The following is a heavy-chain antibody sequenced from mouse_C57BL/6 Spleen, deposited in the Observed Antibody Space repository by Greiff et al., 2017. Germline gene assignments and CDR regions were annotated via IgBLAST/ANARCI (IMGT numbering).Heavy chain of an antibody. CDR3: ARAGVTYYGNYAMDY. D-gene: IGHD1-1*01. CDR2: IDPNRGGT. J-gene: IGHJ4*01. Sequence: QVHVKQPGAELVKPGASVKLSCKASGYTFTSYWMHWVKQRPGRGLEWIGRIDPNRGGTKYNEKFKSKATLTVDKPSSTAYMQLSSLTSEDSAVYYCARAGVTYYGNYAMDYWGQGTSVTVSS. V-gene: IGHV1-72*01. CDR1: GYTFTSYW.